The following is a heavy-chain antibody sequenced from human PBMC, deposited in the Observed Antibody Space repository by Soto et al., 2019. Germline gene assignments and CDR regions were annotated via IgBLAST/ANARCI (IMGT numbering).Heavy chain of an antibody. CDR2: IIPVFGTP. J-gene: IGHJ4*02. CDR3: AREAPVAGTNYFDL. CDR1: GGTFSNFA. D-gene: IGHD6-19*01. Sequence: APVKVSCKASGGTFSNFAISWVLQGPGQGLEWMGGIIPVFGTPNYSQKFQDRSTITADESASTAYMELNSLRGEDTAVYYCAREAPVAGTNYFDLWGQGTLVTVSS. V-gene: IGHV1-69*13.